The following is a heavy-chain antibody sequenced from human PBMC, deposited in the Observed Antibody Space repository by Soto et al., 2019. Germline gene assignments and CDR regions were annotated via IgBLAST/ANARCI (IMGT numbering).Heavy chain of an antibody. J-gene: IGHJ4*02. D-gene: IGHD3-10*01. V-gene: IGHV3-23*01. Sequence: GGSLRLSCAASGFTFNTYAMSWVRQTPGQGLEWASAISGSGFSTYYADSVKGRSSISSDSSKNTLILQMNSLRAEDTAICYFANKVSSRSGRQSFDYFGQGTLVTVSS. CDR3: ANKVSSRSGRQSFDY. CDR1: GFTFNTYA. CDR2: ISGSGFST.